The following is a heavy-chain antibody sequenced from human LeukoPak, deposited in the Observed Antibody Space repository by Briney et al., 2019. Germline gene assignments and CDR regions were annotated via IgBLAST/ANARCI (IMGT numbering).Heavy chain of an antibody. CDR2: ISDDNGST. CDR3: ATSSDSGSYYNANS. D-gene: IGHD3-10*01. Sequence: GASVKVSCKASGYTFTNYTITWVRQAPGQGLEWMGWISDDNGSTKYAERLQGRVTMTTDTSTSIAYMELRSLRSDDTAVYYCATSSDSGSYYNANSWGQGTLVTVSS. CDR1: GYTFTNYT. J-gene: IGHJ4*02. V-gene: IGHV1-18*01.